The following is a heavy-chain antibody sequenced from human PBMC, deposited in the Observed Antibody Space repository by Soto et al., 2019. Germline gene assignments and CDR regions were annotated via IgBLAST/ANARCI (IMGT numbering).Heavy chain of an antibody. CDR2: IRSKANSYAT. CDR3: TRLYVEGYYYGRSDDAFDI. D-gene: IGHD3-10*01. Sequence: EVQLVESGGGLVQPGGSLKLSCAASGFTFSGSAMHWVRQASGKGLEWVGRIRSKANSYATAYAASVKGRFTISRDDSKNTAYLQMNSLKTEDTAMYYCTRLYVEGYYYGRSDDAFDIWGQGTMVTVSS. CDR1: GFTFSGSA. J-gene: IGHJ3*02. V-gene: IGHV3-73*02.